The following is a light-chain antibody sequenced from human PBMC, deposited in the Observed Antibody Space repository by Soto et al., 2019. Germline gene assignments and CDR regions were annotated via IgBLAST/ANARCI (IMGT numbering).Light chain of an antibody. CDR2: DAS. CDR1: QSVSSY. V-gene: IGKV3-11*01. Sequence: EIVLTQSPATLPLSPGERATLSCRASQSVSSYLAWYQQKPGQAPRLRIYDASDMATGIPARFSGSGSGTDFTLTISSLAPEDFAVYYCQQRGNWPGALTFGGGTKVEIK. CDR3: QQRGNWPGALT. J-gene: IGKJ4*01.